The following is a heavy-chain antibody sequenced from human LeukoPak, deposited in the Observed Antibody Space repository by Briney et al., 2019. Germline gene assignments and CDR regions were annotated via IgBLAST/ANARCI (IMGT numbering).Heavy chain of an antibody. Sequence: GGSLRLSCAASGFPVSINYMSWVRQAPGKGLEWVLSISISSSYIYYADSVKGRFTISRDNAKNSLYLQMNSLRAEDTAVYYCARGGSITMVRGKSDYFDYWGQGTLVTVSS. J-gene: IGHJ4*02. D-gene: IGHD3-10*01. CDR3: ARGGSITMVRGKSDYFDY. V-gene: IGHV3-21*01. CDR1: GFPVSINY. CDR2: ISISSSYI.